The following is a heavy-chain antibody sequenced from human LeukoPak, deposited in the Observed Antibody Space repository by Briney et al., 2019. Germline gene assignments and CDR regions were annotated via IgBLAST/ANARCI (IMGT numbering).Heavy chain of an antibody. J-gene: IGHJ5*02. CDR1: GYSIDDGYY. D-gene: IGHD1-1*01. V-gene: IGHV4-38-2*02. CDR2: IYHTVST. Sequence: SETLSLTCTVSGYSIDDGYYWGWIRQPPGKGLEWIGSIYHTVSTYYNPSLKSRVTLSLDTSKNHFTLRLNSVTAADTALYYCARHNIAENFFVPWGQGTLVTVSS. CDR3: ARHNIAENFFVP.